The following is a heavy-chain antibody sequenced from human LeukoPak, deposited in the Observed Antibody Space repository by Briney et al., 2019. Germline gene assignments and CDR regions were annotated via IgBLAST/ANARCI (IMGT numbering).Heavy chain of an antibody. CDR1: GGSISSGGYS. Sequence: SQTLSLTCAVSGGSISSGGYSWSWIRQPPGKGLEWIGYIYHSGSTYYNPSLKSRVTISVDRSKNRFSLKLSSVTAADTAVYYCARVDILTGYAAFDIWGQGTMVTVSS. V-gene: IGHV4-30-2*01. CDR3: ARVDILTGYAAFDI. J-gene: IGHJ3*02. CDR2: IYHSGST. D-gene: IGHD3-9*01.